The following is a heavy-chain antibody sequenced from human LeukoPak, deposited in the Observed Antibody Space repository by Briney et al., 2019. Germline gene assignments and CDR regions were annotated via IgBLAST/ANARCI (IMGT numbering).Heavy chain of an antibody. CDR2: ISGSGGST. CDR3: AKGHSDSSGYYSMGRYFDY. D-gene: IGHD3-22*01. J-gene: IGHJ4*02. CDR1: GFTFSSYA. V-gene: IGHV3-23*01. Sequence: GGSLRLSCAASGFTFSSYAMSWVRQAPGRGLEWVSTISGSGGSTYYADSVKGRFTISRDNSKNTLYLQMNSLRAEDTAVYYCAKGHSDSSGYYSMGRYFDYWGQGTLVTVSS.